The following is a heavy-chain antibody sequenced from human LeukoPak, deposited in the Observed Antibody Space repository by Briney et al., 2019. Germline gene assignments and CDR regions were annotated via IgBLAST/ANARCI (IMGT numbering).Heavy chain of an antibody. J-gene: IGHJ4*02. D-gene: IGHD2-8*02. V-gene: IGHV3-74*01. CDR1: GFAFSSFG. CDR3: ARVSYVGGVGHFDY. CDR2: INGDGTST. Sequence: RGSLRLSCVASGFAFSSFGMHWVRQAPGKGLVWVSRINGDGTSTYYADSVKGRFTISRDNAKNTLDLQMNSLRAEDTAVYYCARVSYVGGVGHFDYWGQGTLVTVSS.